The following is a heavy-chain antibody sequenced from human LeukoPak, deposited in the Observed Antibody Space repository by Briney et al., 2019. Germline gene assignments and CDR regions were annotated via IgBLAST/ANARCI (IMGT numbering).Heavy chain of an antibody. CDR1: GFTFSDYY. V-gene: IGHV3-11*04. Sequence: PGGSLRLSCAASGFTFSDYYMSWIRQAPGKGLEWVSYISSSGSTIYYADSVKGRFTISRDNAKKSLYLQMNSLRVEDTAVYYCARSGKIYFDWLLDYWGQGTLVTVSS. CDR2: ISSSGSTI. J-gene: IGHJ4*02. D-gene: IGHD3-9*01. CDR3: ARSGKIYFDWLLDY.